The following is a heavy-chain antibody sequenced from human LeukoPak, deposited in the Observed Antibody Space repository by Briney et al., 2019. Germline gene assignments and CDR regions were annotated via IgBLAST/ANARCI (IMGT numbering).Heavy chain of an antibody. Sequence: GGSLRLSCAASGFTFNYFWMHWVRQVPGKGLVRVSGINNDGTATYYADSVKGRFTISRDNAKDTVYLQMNGLRAEDTTVYYCATVSEYWGQGTLVTVSS. J-gene: IGHJ4*02. CDR2: INNDGTAT. CDR3: ATVSEY. V-gene: IGHV3-74*01. CDR1: GFTFNYFW.